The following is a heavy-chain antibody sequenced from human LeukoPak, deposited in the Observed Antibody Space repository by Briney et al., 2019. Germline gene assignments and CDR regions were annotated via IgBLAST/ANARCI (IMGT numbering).Heavy chain of an antibody. J-gene: IGHJ6*02. CDR3: ARGGGLDV. D-gene: IGHD3-16*01. CDR2: ISDTGDST. V-gene: IGHV3-23*01. Sequence: GGSLRLSCAASGFTFSSYALSWVRQAPGKGLEWVSGISDTGDSTYYADSVKGRFTISRDNSKNTLYLQMSNLRAEDTAVYFCARGGGLDVWGQGATVTVSS. CDR1: GFTFSSYA.